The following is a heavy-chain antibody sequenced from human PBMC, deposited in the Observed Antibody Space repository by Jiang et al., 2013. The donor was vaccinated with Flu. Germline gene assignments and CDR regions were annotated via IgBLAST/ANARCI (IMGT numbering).Heavy chain of an antibody. V-gene: IGHV3-23*01. D-gene: IGHD2-2*01. CDR1: GFTFSNYA. Sequence: QLLESGGGLVQPGGSLRLSCAASGFTFSNYAMSWVRQAPGKGLEWVSAISGGGGSTYYADSVKGRFTISRDNSKNTLYLQMNSLRAEDTAVYYCALTRGYCSSTSCYVGYWGQGTLVTVSS. CDR2: ISGGGGST. CDR3: ALTRGYCSSTSCYVGY. J-gene: IGHJ4*02.